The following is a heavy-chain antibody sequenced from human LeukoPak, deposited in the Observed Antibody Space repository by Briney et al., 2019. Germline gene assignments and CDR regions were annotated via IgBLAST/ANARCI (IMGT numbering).Heavy chain of an antibody. Sequence: GGSLRLSCAASGFTFSNFWMHWVRQTPRKGLVWVSRLHTDGSATFYADSVKGRFTISRDNPKSTLYLQMNSLTAEDTAIYYCAREGHYDTRGPDYWGQGTLVTVSS. D-gene: IGHD3-22*01. J-gene: IGHJ4*02. CDR2: LHTDGSAT. CDR3: AREGHYDTRGPDY. V-gene: IGHV3-74*01. CDR1: GFTFSNFW.